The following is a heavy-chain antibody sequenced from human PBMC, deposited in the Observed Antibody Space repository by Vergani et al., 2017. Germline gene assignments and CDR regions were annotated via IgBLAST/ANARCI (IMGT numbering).Heavy chain of an antibody. V-gene: IGHV3-30-3*01. CDR3: ARDQLLYSSSYWFDP. J-gene: IGHJ5*02. CDR1: GFTFSSYA. CDR2: ISYDGSNK. Sequence: VQLVESGGGLVQPGGSLRLSCAASGFTFSSYAMHWVRQAPGKGLEWVAVISYDGSNKYYADSVKGRFTISRDNSKNTLYLQMNSLRAEDTAVYYCARDQLLYSSSYWFDPWGQGTLVTVSS. D-gene: IGHD6-6*01.